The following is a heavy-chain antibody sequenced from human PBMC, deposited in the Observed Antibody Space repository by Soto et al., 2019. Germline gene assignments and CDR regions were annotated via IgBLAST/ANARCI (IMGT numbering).Heavy chain of an antibody. V-gene: IGHV3-21*01. CDR2: ISSSSSYI. J-gene: IGHJ3*02. Sequence: GGSLRLSCAASGFTFSSYSMNWVRQAPGKGLEWVSSISSSSSYIYYADSVKGRFTISRDNAKNSLYLQMNSLRAEDTAVYYCARDTSRIVGATKAGNAFDIWGQGTMVTVSS. CDR3: ARDTSRIVGATKAGNAFDI. CDR1: GFTFSSYS. D-gene: IGHD1-26*01.